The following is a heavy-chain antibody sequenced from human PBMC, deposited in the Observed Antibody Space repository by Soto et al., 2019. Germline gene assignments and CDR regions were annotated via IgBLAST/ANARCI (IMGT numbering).Heavy chain of an antibody. J-gene: IGHJ5*02. V-gene: IGHV4-4*07. CDR2: VYATGTT. Sequence: LETLSLTCNVSGGSISKFYWAWIRKTAGNGLEWMGRVYATGTTDYNPSLRSRVAMSVDISKKTFSLRLRSVTGADSGVYYCVRDGSKSLRDWFDPWGQGILVTVSS. CDR3: VRDGSKSLRDWFDP. CDR1: GGSISKFY.